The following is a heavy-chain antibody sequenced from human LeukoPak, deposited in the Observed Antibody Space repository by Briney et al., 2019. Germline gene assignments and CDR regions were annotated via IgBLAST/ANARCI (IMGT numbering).Heavy chain of an antibody. V-gene: IGHV3-30*18. J-gene: IGHJ5*02. CDR2: ISYDGSNK. CDR3: AKETQRYCSGGSCPGGFDP. Sequence: GGSLRLSCAASGFTFSSYGMHWVRQAPGKGLEWVAVISYDGSNKYYADSVKGRFTISRDNSKNTLYLQMNSLRVEDTAVYYCAKETQRYCSGGSCPGGFDPWGQGTLVTASS. CDR1: GFTFSSYG. D-gene: IGHD2-15*01.